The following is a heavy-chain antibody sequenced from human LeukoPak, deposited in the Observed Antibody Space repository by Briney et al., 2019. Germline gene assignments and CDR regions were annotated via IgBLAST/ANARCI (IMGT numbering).Heavy chain of an antibody. J-gene: IGHJ5*02. D-gene: IGHD5-24*01. CDR3: ATDGAGFNT. CDR1: GFTFNDYY. V-gene: IGHV3-11*01. CDR2: INIGGTNT. Sequence: GGSLRLSCAASGFTFNDYYMSWIRQAPGKGLEWLSYINIGGTNTHYADSVKGRFTISRDSAKKSLYLEMNNLRAEDTAVYYCATDGAGFNTWGQGVLVTVSS.